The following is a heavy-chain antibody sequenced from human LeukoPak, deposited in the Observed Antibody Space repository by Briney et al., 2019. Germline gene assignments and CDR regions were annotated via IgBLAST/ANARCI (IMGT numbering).Heavy chain of an antibody. CDR1: GFTFSSFS. D-gene: IGHD3-10*01. CDR2: IGTTSSGI. V-gene: IGHV3-21*05. Sequence: PGGSLRLSCAASGFTFSSFSMNWVRQAPGKGLEWVSFIGTTSSGIYYADSVKGRFTISRDNAKNSLHLQMNSLRAEDTAVYYCARDAYYGSGFDYWGQGTLITVSS. J-gene: IGHJ4*02. CDR3: ARDAYYGSGFDY.